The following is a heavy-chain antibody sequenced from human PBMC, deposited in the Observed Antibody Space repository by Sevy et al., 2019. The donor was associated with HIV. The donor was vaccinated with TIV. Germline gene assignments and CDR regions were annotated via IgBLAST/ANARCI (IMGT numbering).Heavy chain of an antibody. CDR1: GFTFSSYW. D-gene: IGHD1-26*01. CDR3: ARVYSGTYFYRRGFDY. Sequence: GESLKISCAASGFTFSSYWMNWVRQAPEKGLEWVANIKEDGSEKYYVDSVKGRFTISRDNAKNSLYLQMDSLRAEDTAMYYCARVYSGTYFYRRGFDYWGRGTLVTVSS. V-gene: IGHV3-7*01. J-gene: IGHJ4*02. CDR2: IKEDGSEK.